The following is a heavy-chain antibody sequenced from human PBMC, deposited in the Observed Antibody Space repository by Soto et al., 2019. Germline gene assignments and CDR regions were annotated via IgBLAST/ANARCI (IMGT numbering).Heavy chain of an antibody. V-gene: IGHV4-59*08. CDR3: ASLNFDILTGYYAFDL. CDR2: ISYSGST. CDR1: GGSISGYY. D-gene: IGHD3-9*01. J-gene: IGHJ3*01. Sequence: SETLSLTCTVTGGSISGYYWSWIRQSPDKGLEYIGYISYSGSTNYNPSLKSRVTTSLDTSKNQFSLKLSSVTAADTAIYYCASLNFDILTGYYAFDLWGQGTMVT.